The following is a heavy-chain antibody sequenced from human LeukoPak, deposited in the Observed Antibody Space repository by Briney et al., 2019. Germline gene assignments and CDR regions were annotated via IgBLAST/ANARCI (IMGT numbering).Heavy chain of an antibody. CDR2: IKSDGTGT. CDR1: GFTFSTYW. J-gene: IGHJ4*02. Sequence: GSLRLSCAASGFTFSTYWMEWVRQAPGKGLVWVSRIKSDGTGTTYADSVKGRFTISRDNARNTLYLQMNSLRAEDTAVYYCARGDRVGSGSAEFYSDYWGQGTLVTVSS. D-gene: IGHD3-10*01. V-gene: IGHV3-74*01. CDR3: ARGDRVGSGSAEFYSDY.